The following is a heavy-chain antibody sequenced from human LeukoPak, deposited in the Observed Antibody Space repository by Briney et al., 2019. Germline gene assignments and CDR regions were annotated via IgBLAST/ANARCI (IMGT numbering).Heavy chain of an antibody. CDR1: GYTFTSYY. J-gene: IGHJ5*02. CDR2: INPSGGST. V-gene: IGHV1-46*04. D-gene: IGHD3-10*01. CDR3: ARDGYYYGLGSYQGVSLNWFDP. Sequence: GSLKVSCKASGYTFTSYYMNWVRQAPGQGLEWMGIINPSGGSTSYAQKLQGRFTMTRDTSTSTVYMELSSLRSEDTAVYYCARDGYYYGLGSYQGVSLNWFDPWGQGTLVTVSS.